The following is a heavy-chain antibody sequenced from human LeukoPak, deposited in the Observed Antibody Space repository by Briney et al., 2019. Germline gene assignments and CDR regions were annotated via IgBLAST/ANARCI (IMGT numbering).Heavy chain of an antibody. Sequence: GGSLSLSCAASGFTFSSYGMHWVRQAPGKGLEWVAVISYDGGNKYYADSVKGRFTISRDNSKNTLYLQMNSLRAEDTAVYYCAKDRWFGEDYYYYGMDVWGKGTTVTVSS. D-gene: IGHD3-10*01. CDR1: GFTFSSYG. J-gene: IGHJ6*04. CDR2: ISYDGGNK. CDR3: AKDRWFGEDYYYYGMDV. V-gene: IGHV3-30*18.